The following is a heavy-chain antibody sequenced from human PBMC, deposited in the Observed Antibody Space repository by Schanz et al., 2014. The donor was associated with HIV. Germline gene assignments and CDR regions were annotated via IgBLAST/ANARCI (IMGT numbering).Heavy chain of an antibody. Sequence: QVQLVQSGAEVKKPGASVKVSCKASGYTFTIYDINWVRQATGQGLEWMGWMNPNSGGTNYAQKFQGRVTMTRDTSISTAYMELSRLRSDDTAVYYCARGRSGYCSGGSCPYGRYYFDYWGQGTLVTVSS. CDR1: GYTFTIYD. CDR2: MNPNSGGT. CDR3: ARGRSGYCSGGSCPYGRYYFDY. J-gene: IGHJ4*02. D-gene: IGHD2-15*01. V-gene: IGHV1-2*02.